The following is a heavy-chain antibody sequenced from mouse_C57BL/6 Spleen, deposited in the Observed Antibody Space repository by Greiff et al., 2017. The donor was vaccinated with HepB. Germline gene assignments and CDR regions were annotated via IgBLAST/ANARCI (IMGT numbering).Heavy chain of an antibody. J-gene: IGHJ3*01. Sequence: QVQLQQSGPELVKPGASVKISCKASGYAFSSSWMNWVKQRPGKGLEWIGRIYPGDGDTNYNGKFKGKATLTADKSSSTAYMQLSSLTSEDSAVYFCADGYLAWFADWGQGTLVTVSA. D-gene: IGHD2-3*01. CDR2: IYPGDGDT. V-gene: IGHV1-82*01. CDR3: ADGYLAWFAD. CDR1: GYAFSSSW.